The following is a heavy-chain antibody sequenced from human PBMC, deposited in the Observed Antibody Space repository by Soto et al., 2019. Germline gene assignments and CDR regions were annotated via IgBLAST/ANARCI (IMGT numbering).Heavy chain of an antibody. CDR2: ISSSSSYI. J-gene: IGHJ6*02. CDR1: GFTFSSYS. V-gene: IGHV3-21*01. Sequence: EVQLVESGGGLVQPGGSLRLSCAASGFTFSSYSMNWVRQAPGKGLEWVSSISSSSSYIYYADSVKGRFTISRDNAKNSLYLQMNSLRAEDTAVYYCARSGTYCSGGSCYSYSYYGMDVWGQGTTVTVSS. D-gene: IGHD2-15*01. CDR3: ARSGTYCSGGSCYSYSYYGMDV.